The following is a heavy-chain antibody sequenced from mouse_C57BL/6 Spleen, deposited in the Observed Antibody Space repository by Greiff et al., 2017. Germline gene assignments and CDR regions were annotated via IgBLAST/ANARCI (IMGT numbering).Heavy chain of an antibody. CDR3: ARDRDYYGSRYPWYFVV. V-gene: IGHV5-16*01. CDR2: INFDGSST. CDR1: GFTFSDYY. D-gene: IGHD1-1*01. J-gene: IGHJ1*03. Sequence: DVKLVESEGGLVQPGSSMKLSCTASGFTFSDYYMAWVRQVPEKGLEWVANINFDGSSTYYLDSLKSRFIISRDNAKNILYLQMSSLKSEDTATYYCARDRDYYGSRYPWYFVVWGTGTTVTVSS.